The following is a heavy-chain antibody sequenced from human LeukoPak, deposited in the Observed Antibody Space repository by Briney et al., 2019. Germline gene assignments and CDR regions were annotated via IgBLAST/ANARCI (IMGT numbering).Heavy chain of an antibody. Sequence: SETLSLTCAVFGGSFSGYYWSWIRQPPGKGLEWIGEIYHSGSTNYNPSLKSRVTISVDTSKNQFSLKLSSVTAADTAVYYCARGVRDYDSSGYYFRYFDYWGQGTLVTVSS. CDR1: GGSFSGYY. CDR2: IYHSGST. V-gene: IGHV4-34*01. J-gene: IGHJ4*02. CDR3: ARGVRDYDSSGYYFRYFDY. D-gene: IGHD3-22*01.